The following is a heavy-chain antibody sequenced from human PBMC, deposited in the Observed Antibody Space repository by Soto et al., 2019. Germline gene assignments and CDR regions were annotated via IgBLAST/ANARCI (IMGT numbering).Heavy chain of an antibody. J-gene: IGHJ4*02. Sequence: QSQTLSLTCAISGDSVSSNSAAWNWIRQSPSRGLEWLGRTYYRSKWYNDYAVSVKSRITINPDTSKNQFSLQLNSVTPEDTAVYYCARDSSSWDKKKYYFDYWGQGTLVTVSS. CDR3: ARDSSSWDKKKYYFDY. D-gene: IGHD6-13*01. CDR1: GDSVSSNSAA. V-gene: IGHV6-1*01. CDR2: TYYRSKWYN.